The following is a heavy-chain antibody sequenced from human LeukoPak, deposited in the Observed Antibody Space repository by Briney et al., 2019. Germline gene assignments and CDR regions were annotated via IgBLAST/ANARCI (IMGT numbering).Heavy chain of an antibody. CDR2: IYTSGST. CDR3: ARDRYCSSTSCSHNWYFDL. J-gene: IGHJ2*01. D-gene: IGHD2-2*01. V-gene: IGHV4-61*02. Sequence: SETLSLTCTVSGGSISGSNYYWGWIRQPAGKGLEWIGRIYTSGSTNYNPSLKSRVTISVDTSKNQFSLKLSSVTAADTAVYYCARDRYCSSTSCSHNWYFDLWGRGTLVTVSS. CDR1: GGSISGSNYY.